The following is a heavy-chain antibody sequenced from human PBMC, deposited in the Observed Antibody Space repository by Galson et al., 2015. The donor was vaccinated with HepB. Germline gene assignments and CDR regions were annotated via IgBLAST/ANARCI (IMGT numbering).Heavy chain of an antibody. D-gene: IGHD4-23*01. CDR2: IIPIFGTA. V-gene: IGHV1-69*01. Sequence: SCAASGGTFSSYAISWVRQAPGQGLEWMGGIIPIFGTANYAQKFQGRVTITADESTSTAYMELSSLRSEDTAVYYCARGPWGGKPFPDYWGQGTLVTVSS. CDR3: ARGPWGGKPFPDY. J-gene: IGHJ4*02. CDR1: GGTFSSYA.